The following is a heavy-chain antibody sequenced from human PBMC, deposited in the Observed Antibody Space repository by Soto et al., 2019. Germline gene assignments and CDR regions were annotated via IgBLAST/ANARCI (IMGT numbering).Heavy chain of an antibody. CDR2: IYYSGST. CDR3: ARDLSMTGDAFDI. V-gene: IGHV4-59*01. D-gene: IGHD3-9*01. Sequence: SETLSLTCTVSGGSISSYYWSWIRQPPGKGLEWIGDIYYSGSTNYNPSLKSRVTISVDTSKNQFSLKLSSVTAADSAVYYCARDLSMTGDAFDIWGQGTMVTVSS. CDR1: GGSISSYY. J-gene: IGHJ3*02.